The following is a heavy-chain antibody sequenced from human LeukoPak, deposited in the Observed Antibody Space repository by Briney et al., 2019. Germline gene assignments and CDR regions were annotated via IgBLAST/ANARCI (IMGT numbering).Heavy chain of an antibody. J-gene: IGHJ4*02. CDR2: IYPGDSDT. CDR1: GYSFTNYW. CDR3: ARPRYNGDYARHYFDY. D-gene: IGHD4-17*01. V-gene: IGHV5-51*01. Sequence: GESLKISCKGSGYSFTNYWIGWVRQMPGKGLEWMGIIYPGDSDTRYSPSFQGQVTISADKSISTAYLQWSSLKASDTAMYYCARPRYNGDYARHYFDYWGQGTLVTVSS.